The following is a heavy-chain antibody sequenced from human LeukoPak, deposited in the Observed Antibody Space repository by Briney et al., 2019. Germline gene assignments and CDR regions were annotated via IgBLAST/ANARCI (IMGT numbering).Heavy chain of an antibody. CDR3: ARDRDWSFDY. CDR2: IRGSSSAM. CDR1: GFSFSEYS. J-gene: IGHJ4*02. V-gene: IGHV3-48*04. D-gene: IGHD3-9*01. Sequence: LSGGSLRPSCAASGFSFSEYSMNWVRQAPGKGLEWASNIRGSSSAMNYADSVKGRFTISRDNAKNSLYLEMSSLRAEDTAVYYCARDRDWSFDYWGQGTLVTVSS.